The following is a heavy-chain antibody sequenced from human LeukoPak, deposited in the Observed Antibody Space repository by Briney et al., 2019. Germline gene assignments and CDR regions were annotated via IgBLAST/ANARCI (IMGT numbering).Heavy chain of an antibody. CDR1: GGTFTSYA. CDR3: ASGDLVRGRIVVVPAAIPHYYMDV. CDR2: IIPIFGTA. Sequence: SVKVSCKASGGTFTSYAISWVRQAPGQGLEWMGGIIPIFGTANYAQKFQGRVTITADESTSTAYMELSSLRSEDTAVYYCASGDLVRGRIVVVPAAIPHYYMDVWGKGTTVTVSS. D-gene: IGHD2-2*01. V-gene: IGHV1-69*13. J-gene: IGHJ6*03.